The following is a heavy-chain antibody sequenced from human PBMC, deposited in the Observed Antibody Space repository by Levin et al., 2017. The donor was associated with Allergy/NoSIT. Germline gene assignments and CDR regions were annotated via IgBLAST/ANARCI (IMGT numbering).Heavy chain of an antibody. Sequence: SQTLSLTCTVSCASIRSSGYYWGWIRQPPGKGLEWIGSIYYSGNTYYNPSLKGRVSISLDTSKNQFSLKLSSVTAADTAVFYCARGELSGSYSSNFDSWGQGTLITVSS. CDR1: CASIRSSGYY. V-gene: IGHV4-39*07. J-gene: IGHJ4*02. CDR2: IYYSGNT. D-gene: IGHD1-26*01. CDR3: ARGELSGSYSSNFDS.